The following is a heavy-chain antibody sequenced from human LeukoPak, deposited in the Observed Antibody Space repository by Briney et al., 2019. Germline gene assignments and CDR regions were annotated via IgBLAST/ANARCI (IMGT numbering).Heavy chain of an antibody. CDR2: ISWNSGSI. CDR3: AKGSEYYHDSSGSYFDY. D-gene: IGHD3-22*01. J-gene: IGHJ4*02. V-gene: IGHV3-9*03. Sequence: PGRSLRLSCAASGFTFDDYAMHWVRQAPGKGLEWVSGISWNSGSIGYADSVKGRFTISRDNAKNSLYLQMNSLRAEDMALYYCAKGSEYYHDSSGSYFDYWGQGTLVTVSS. CDR1: GFTFDDYA.